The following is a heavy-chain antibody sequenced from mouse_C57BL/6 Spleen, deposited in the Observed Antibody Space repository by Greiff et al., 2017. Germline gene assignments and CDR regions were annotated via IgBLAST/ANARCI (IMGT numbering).Heavy chain of an antibody. J-gene: IGHJ2*01. CDR3: AMRLGFDY. V-gene: IGHV1-39*01. CDR2: INPNYGTT. Sequence: EVQLQQSGPELVKPGAFVKISCKASGYSFTDYNMNWVKQSNGKSLEWIGVINPNYGTTSYTQKLQGKATLTVDQSSRTAYMQLNILTAEGSAVYYCAMRLGFDYWGQGTTLTGSS. D-gene: IGHD3-2*02. CDR1: GYSFTDYN.